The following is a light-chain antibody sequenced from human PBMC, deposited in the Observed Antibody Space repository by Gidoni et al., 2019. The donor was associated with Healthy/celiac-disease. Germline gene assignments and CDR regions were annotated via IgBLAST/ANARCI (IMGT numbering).Light chain of an antibody. CDR3: MQALQTPWT. Sequence: DIVITQSPLSLPVTPGEPASISCRSSQSLLHSNGYNYLDWYLQKPGQSPQLLIYLGSNRASGVPERFSGSGSGTDFTLKISRVEAEDVGVYYCMQALQTPWTFGQXTKGEIK. J-gene: IGKJ1*01. CDR1: QSLLHSNGYNY. V-gene: IGKV2-28*01. CDR2: LGS.